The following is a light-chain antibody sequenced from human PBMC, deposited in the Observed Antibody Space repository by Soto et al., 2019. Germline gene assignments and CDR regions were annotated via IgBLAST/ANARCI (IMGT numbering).Light chain of an antibody. J-gene: IGLJ1*01. V-gene: IGLV1-51*01. CDR3: GTWDSSLSAYV. CDR2: DSN. Sequence: QSVLTQPPSVSAAPGQKVTISCSGSSSTFGNNYVSWYQQLPGTAPKLLIYDSNKRPSGIPVRFSGSKSGTSATLGITGLQTGDEADYYCGTWDSSLSAYVFGTGTKVTVL. CDR1: SSTFGNNY.